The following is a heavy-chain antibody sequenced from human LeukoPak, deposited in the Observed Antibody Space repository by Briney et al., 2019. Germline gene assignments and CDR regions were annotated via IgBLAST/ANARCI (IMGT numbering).Heavy chain of an antibody. Sequence: GGSLRLSCAASGFTFNYYVMSWVRQAPGQGLEWVSTISASGDSTYYAGSVKGRFTISRDNSKNTLYLQMNSLRAEDTAVYHCAKDLPKISIFGAFQHWGQGALVIVSS. CDR3: AKDLPKISIFGAFQH. CDR1: GFTFNYYV. J-gene: IGHJ1*01. V-gene: IGHV3-23*01. CDR2: ISASGDST. D-gene: IGHD3-3*01.